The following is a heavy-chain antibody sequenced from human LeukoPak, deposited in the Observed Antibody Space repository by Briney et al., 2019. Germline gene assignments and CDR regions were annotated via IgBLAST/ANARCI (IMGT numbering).Heavy chain of an antibody. D-gene: IGHD3-10*01. CDR3: VRDLWFAELLPFYFDH. CDR1: GGAMNTYY. Sequence: PSETLSLTCTVSGGAMNTYYWGWIRQPPGKGLEWIGRIYYSGSTYFNPSLNSRVTISVDTSKNQFSLKLSFVTAADTAVYYCVRDLWFAELLPFYFDHWGQGTLVTVSS. CDR2: IYYSGST. J-gene: IGHJ4*02. V-gene: IGHV4-39*07.